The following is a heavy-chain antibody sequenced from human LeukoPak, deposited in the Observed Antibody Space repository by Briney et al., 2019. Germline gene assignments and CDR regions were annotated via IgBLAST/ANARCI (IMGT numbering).Heavy chain of an antibody. V-gene: IGHV1-18*01. Sequence: ASVKVSCKASGYTFTSYGISWVRQAPGQGLEWMGWISAYNGNTNYAQKLQGRVTMTTDTSTSTAYMELRSLRSDDTAVYYCARGRAMYYYDSRGYSDYWGQGTLVTVSS. J-gene: IGHJ4*02. CDR1: GYTFTSYG. CDR3: ARGRAMYYYDSRGYSDY. D-gene: IGHD3-22*01. CDR2: ISAYNGNT.